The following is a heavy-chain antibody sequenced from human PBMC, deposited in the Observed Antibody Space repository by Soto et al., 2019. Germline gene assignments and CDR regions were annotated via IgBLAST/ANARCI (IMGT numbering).Heavy chain of an antibody. J-gene: IGHJ4*02. V-gene: IGHV3-9*01. D-gene: IGHD6-6*01. CDR2: ISWNSGSI. CDR1: GFTFDDYA. Sequence: EVQLVESGGGLVQPGRSLRLSCAASGFTFDDYAMHWVRQAPGKGLEWVSGISWNSGSIGYADSVKGRFTISRDNGKSXVDLQVRSLRADASALYYCAKVHMRGGDSTSYDFDSWGQGTLVTVSS. CDR3: AKVHMRGGDSTSYDFDS.